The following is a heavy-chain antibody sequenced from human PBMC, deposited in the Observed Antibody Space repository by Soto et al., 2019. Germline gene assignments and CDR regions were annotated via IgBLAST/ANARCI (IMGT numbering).Heavy chain of an antibody. CDR3: AKDMRDGYNFGGVAFDY. D-gene: IGHD5-12*01. CDR1: GFIFDDYG. Sequence: ELQLVESGGGLVQPGRSLRLSCAASGFIFDDYGMHWVRQAPGKGLEWVSGISWNSDSIGYADSVKGRFTISRDNAKKSVYLQMNSLRPEDTALYFCAKDMRDGYNFGGVAFDYWGQGTLVTVSS. V-gene: IGHV3-9*01. CDR2: ISWNSDSI. J-gene: IGHJ4*02.